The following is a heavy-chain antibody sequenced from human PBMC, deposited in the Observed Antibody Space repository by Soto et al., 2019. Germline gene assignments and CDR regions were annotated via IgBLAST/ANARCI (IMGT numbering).Heavy chain of an antibody. V-gene: IGHV3-74*01. CDR1: GFTFSGYW. CDR2: INSDGSST. Sequence: EVQLVESGGGLVQPGGSLRLSYAASGFTFSGYWMHWVRQAPGKGLVWVSLINSDGSSTNYADSVKDRFTISRDNAKNTLYLQMNSLRAEDTAVYYCARGSGTDYWGQGTLVTVSS. D-gene: IGHD1-1*01. J-gene: IGHJ4*02. CDR3: ARGSGTDY.